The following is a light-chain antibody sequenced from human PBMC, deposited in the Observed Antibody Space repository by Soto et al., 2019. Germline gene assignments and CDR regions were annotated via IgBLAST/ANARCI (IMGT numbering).Light chain of an antibody. CDR1: QSVSST. CDR2: GAS. V-gene: IGKV3-15*01. Sequence: EIVMTQSPVTLSVSPGERATLSRRASQSVSSTLAWYHQKPGQAPRLLIYGASTRAAGIPARFTGSGSGTEFTLTISSLRSEDFAVYYCQQYNTWPLTFGGGTKVEIK. CDR3: QQYNTWPLT. J-gene: IGKJ4*01.